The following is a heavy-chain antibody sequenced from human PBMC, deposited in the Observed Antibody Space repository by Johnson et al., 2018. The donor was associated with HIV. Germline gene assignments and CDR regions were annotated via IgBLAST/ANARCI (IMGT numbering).Heavy chain of an antibody. Sequence: QVQLVESGGGVVQPGRSMRLSCAASGFSFNDYAMHWVRQAPGKGLEWVANIKQDGSEKYYVDSVKGRFTISRDNSKNMVYLQMSSLRPEDTAVYYCARDGRDLLTRGSFDVWGQGTVVTVSS. J-gene: IGHJ3*01. CDR1: GFSFNDYA. CDR2: IKQDGSEK. D-gene: IGHD3-16*01. V-gene: IGHV3-30*03. CDR3: ARDGRDLLTRGSFDV.